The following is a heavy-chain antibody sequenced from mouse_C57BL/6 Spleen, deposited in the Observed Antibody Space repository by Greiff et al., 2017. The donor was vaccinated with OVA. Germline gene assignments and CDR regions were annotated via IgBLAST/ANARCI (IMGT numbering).Heavy chain of an antibody. CDR3: ARNYGKGAWFAY. Sequence: LQESGPELVKPGASVKISCKASGYSFTSYYIHWVKQRPGQGLEWIGWIYPGSGNTKYNEKFKGKATLTADTSSSTAYMQLSSLTSEDSAVYYCARNYGKGAWFAYWGQGTLVTVSA. J-gene: IGHJ3*01. CDR1: GYSFTSYY. D-gene: IGHD2-1*01. CDR2: IYPGSGNT. V-gene: IGHV1-66*01.